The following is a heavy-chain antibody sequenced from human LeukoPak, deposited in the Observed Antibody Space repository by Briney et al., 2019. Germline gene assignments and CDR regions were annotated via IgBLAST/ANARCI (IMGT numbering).Heavy chain of an antibody. V-gene: IGHV5-51*01. CDR3: ASGMGRDWFGP. J-gene: IGHJ5*02. D-gene: IGHD1-14*01. CDR1: GYSITSYW. CDR2: IYPGDSDT. Sequence: AESLMIRCKASGYSITSYWNGWVRHMPGRGLEWMGIIYPGDSDTRYSPSFQGQVTISADTSISTAYLPWSSLKASDTAMYYCASGMGRDWFGPWGQGTMVTASS.